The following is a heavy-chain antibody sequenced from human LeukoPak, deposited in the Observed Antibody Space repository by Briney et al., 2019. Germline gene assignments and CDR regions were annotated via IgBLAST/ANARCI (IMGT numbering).Heavy chain of an antibody. CDR1: GFTFSSYI. V-gene: IGHV3-23*01. CDR2: ISDSCGRT. J-gene: IGHJ4*02. CDR3: AKVGRPVSLDY. Sequence: PGGSLRLPCAASGFTFSSYILRGVRQAPPTGREGVSAISDSCGRTHYAHSVQGRFTISGDNSKNTLYLQMNSLRVRGPAGCYFAKVGRPVSLDYWGQGALVTVSS.